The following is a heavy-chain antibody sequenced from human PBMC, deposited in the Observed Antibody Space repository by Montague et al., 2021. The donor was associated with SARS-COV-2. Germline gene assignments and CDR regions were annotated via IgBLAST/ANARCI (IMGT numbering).Heavy chain of an antibody. D-gene: IGHD1-1*01. CDR2: TYYRSKWCN. CDR3: TSGREGNYNVMDV. CDR1: GDSVSSNSAT. Sequence: CASSGDSVSSNSATWNWVRQSPSRGLEWLGRTYYRSKWCNDYAVXVRGRVTINPDTSKNQFSLQLNSVTPEDTAIYYCTSGREGNYNVMDVWGQGTTVTVSS. V-gene: IGHV6-1*01. J-gene: IGHJ6*02.